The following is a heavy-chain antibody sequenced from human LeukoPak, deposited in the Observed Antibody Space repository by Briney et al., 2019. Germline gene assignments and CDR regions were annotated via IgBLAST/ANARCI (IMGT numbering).Heavy chain of an antibody. CDR2: IYYSGST. D-gene: IGHD6-13*01. CDR3: ARRVIAAAGSDYFDY. V-gene: IGHV4-59*08. CDR1: GGSISSYY. Sequence: SETLSLTCTVSGGSISSYYWSWIRQPPGKGLEWIGYIYYSGSTNYNPSLKSRVTISVDTSKNQFSLKLSSVTAADTAVYYCARRVIAAAGSDYFDYWGQGTLVTVSS. J-gene: IGHJ4*02.